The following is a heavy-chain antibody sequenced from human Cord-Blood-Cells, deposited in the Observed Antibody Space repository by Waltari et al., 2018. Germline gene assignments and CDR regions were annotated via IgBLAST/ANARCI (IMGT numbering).Heavy chain of an antibody. D-gene: IGHD6-13*01. J-gene: IGHJ6*02. CDR1: GGTFSSYA. V-gene: IGHV1-69*01. CDR3: ARFSDRTAALYYGMDV. CDR2: IIPIFGTA. Sequence: QVQLVQSGAAVKKPGSSVKVSCKASGGTFSSYAISWVRPAPGQGLEWMGGIIPIFGTANYAQKFQGRVTITADESTSTAYMELSSLRSEDTAVYYCARFSDRTAALYYGMDVWGQGTTVTVSS.